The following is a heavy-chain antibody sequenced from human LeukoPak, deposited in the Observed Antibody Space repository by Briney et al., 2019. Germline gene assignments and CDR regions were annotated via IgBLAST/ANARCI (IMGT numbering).Heavy chain of an antibody. CDR3: ARASGTDSSGYLQIDY. CDR2: INSDGGDT. J-gene: IGHJ4*02. V-gene: IGHV3-74*01. D-gene: IGHD3-22*01. Sequence: GGSLRLSCAASGFIFSRSWMHWVRQAPGKGLVWLSRINSDGGDTTYADSVKGRFTISRDNAKNTLYLQMNRLRAEDTAMYYCARASGTDSSGYLQIDYWGQGTLVTVSS. CDR1: GFIFSRSW.